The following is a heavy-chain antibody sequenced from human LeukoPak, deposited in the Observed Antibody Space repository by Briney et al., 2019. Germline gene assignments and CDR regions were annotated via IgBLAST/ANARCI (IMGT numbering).Heavy chain of an antibody. D-gene: IGHD1-1*01. CDR2: ISGIGYST. J-gene: IGHJ4*02. CDR1: GFTFSSYA. V-gene: IGHV3-23*01. CDR3: AKVEGASKASVY. Sequence: GGSLRLSCAASGFTFSSYAMNWVRQAPGKGLEWVSTISGIGYSTYYTDSVKGRFTVSRDNSKNTLYLQMYSLRAEDTAVYYCAKVEGASKASVYWGQGALVTVSS.